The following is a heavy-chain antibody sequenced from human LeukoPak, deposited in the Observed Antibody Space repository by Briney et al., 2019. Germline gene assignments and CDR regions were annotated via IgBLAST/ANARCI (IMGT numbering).Heavy chain of an antibody. CDR1: GFTLSSYW. J-gene: IGHJ4*02. Sequence: GGSLRLSCAASGFTLSSYWMHWVRQAPGKGLVWVSRTNTDGSSTSYADSVKGRFTISRDNAKNTLYLQMNSLRAEDTAVYYCARVGQQLAYFDYWGQGTLVTVSS. CDR2: TNTDGSST. CDR3: ARVGQQLAYFDY. V-gene: IGHV3-74*01. D-gene: IGHD6-6*01.